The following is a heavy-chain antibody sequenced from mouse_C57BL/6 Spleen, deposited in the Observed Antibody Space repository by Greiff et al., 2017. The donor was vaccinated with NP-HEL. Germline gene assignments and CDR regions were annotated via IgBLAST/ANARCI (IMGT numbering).Heavy chain of an antibody. J-gene: IGHJ2*01. D-gene: IGHD1-1*01. CDR3: ARDNYGSDYLDY. Sequence: ESGPGLVKPSQSLSLTCSVTGYSITSGYYWNWIRQFPGNKLEWMGYISYDGSNNYNPSLKNRISITRDTSKNQFFLKLNSVTTEDTATYYCARDNYGSDYLDYWGQGTTLTVSS. V-gene: IGHV3-6*01. CDR2: ISYDGSN. CDR1: GYSITSGYY.